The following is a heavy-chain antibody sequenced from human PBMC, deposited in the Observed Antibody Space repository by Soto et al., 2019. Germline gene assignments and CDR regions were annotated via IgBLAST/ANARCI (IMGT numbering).Heavy chain of an antibody. CDR2: IYYSGST. J-gene: IGHJ3*02. CDR3: ARRVTMVRGVILPRGDDAFDI. V-gene: IGHV4-39*01. Sequence: SETLSLTCTVSGGSISSSSYYWGWIRQPPGKGLEWIGSIYYSGSTYYNPSLKSRVTISVDTSKNQFSLKLSSVTAADTAVYYCARRVTMVRGVILPRGDDAFDIWGQGTMVTVSS. D-gene: IGHD3-10*01. CDR1: GGSISSSSYY.